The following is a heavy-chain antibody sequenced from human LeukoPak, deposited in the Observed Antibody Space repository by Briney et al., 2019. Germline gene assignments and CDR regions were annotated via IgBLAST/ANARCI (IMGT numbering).Heavy chain of an antibody. Sequence: SETRSLTCTVSSGSISSDYWSWIRQPPGKGLEWIGYISYSGSANYNPSLKTRVTISIDKSKNQFSLKMTSVTAADTAVYYCARTLRGQNYYGYLDYWGQGTLVTVSS. D-gene: IGHD4-17*01. V-gene: IGHV4-59*01. CDR2: ISYSGSA. CDR3: ARTLRGQNYYGYLDY. CDR1: SGSISSDY. J-gene: IGHJ4*02.